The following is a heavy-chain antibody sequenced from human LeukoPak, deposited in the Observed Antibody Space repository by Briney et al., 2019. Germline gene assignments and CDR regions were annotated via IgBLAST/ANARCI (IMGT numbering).Heavy chain of an antibody. Sequence: SDTLSLTCSVSAGSISSHYWTWIRGPPRKGLEWSGFIYYRGTTNHNPSLKSRVTISVDTSKNQFSLKLSSVTAADTAVYYCARENPYSRGQLDYWGQGTLVTVSS. CDR1: AGSISSHY. CDR3: ARENPYSRGQLDY. CDR2: IYYRGTT. D-gene: IGHD4-11*01. J-gene: IGHJ4*02. V-gene: IGHV4-59*11.